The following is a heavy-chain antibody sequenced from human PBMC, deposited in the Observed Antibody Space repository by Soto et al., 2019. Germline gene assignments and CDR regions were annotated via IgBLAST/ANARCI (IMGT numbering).Heavy chain of an antibody. Sequence: SETLSLTCTVSGGSISSGDYYWSWIRQPPGKGLEWIGYIYYSGSTYYNPSLKSRVTISVDTSKNQFSLKLSSVTAADTAVYYCARVVVGYYDSSGYLDYWGQGTLVTVSS. V-gene: IGHV4-30-4*01. CDR2: IYYSGST. D-gene: IGHD3-22*01. CDR3: ARVVVGYYDSSGYLDY. J-gene: IGHJ4*02. CDR1: GGSISSGDYY.